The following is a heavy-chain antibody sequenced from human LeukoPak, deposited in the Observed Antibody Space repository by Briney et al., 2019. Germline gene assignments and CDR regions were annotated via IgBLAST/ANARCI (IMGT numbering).Heavy chain of an antibody. Sequence: GGSLRLSCAASGFTFSDYYMSWIRQAPGKGLEWVSYISSSGSTIYYADSVKGRFTISRDNAKNSLYLQMNSLRAEDTAVYYCEVPAAMGDDAFDIWGQGTMVTVSS. CDR1: GFTFSDYY. V-gene: IGHV3-11*04. CDR3: EVPAAMGDDAFDI. J-gene: IGHJ3*02. D-gene: IGHD2-2*01. CDR2: ISSSGSTI.